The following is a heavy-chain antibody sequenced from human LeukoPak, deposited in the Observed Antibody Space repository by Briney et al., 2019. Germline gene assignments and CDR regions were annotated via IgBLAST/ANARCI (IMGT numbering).Heavy chain of an antibody. D-gene: IGHD3-9*01. V-gene: IGHV3-30*18. CDR1: GFTFSSYD. CDR2: ISYDGSNK. J-gene: IGHJ6*04. Sequence: GGSLRLSCAASGFTFSSYDMHWVRQAPGKGLEWVAVISYDGSNKYYADSVKGRFTISRDNSKNTLYLQMNSLRAEDTAVYYCAKDGGRGDTLTGDYYYGMDVWGKGTTVTVSS. CDR3: AKDGGRGDTLTGDYYYGMDV.